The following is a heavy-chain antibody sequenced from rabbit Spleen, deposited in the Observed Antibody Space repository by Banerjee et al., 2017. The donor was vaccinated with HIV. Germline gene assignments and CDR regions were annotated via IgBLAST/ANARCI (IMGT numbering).Heavy chain of an antibody. J-gene: IGHJ6*01. D-gene: IGHD5-1*01. CDR2: IYTGNGKT. Sequence: QSLEESGGDLVKPGASLTLTCTASGFSFSSGYDMCWVRQAPGKGLEWIGCIYTGNGKTYYASWAKGRFTVSKTSSTVDLKMTSLTAADTATYFCARDLYGSLWGPGTLVTVS. V-gene: IGHV1S40*01. CDR3: ARDLYGSL. CDR1: GFSFSSGYD.